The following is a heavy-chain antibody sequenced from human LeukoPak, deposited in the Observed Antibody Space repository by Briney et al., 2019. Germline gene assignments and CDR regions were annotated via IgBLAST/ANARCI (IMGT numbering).Heavy chain of an antibody. CDR2: ITSSGGIT. J-gene: IGHJ5*02. CDR1: IFTFSSYA. Sequence: GGSLRLSCAASIFTFSSYAMSWVRQAPGKGLEWVSYITSSGGITYYADSVKGRFTVSRDNAKNSLYLQMNSLRAEDTSVYYCAGERKCGRDLYQGSWFDPWGQGTLVTVSP. V-gene: IGHV3-48*04. CDR3: AGERKCGRDLYQGSWFDP. D-gene: IGHD2-21*02.